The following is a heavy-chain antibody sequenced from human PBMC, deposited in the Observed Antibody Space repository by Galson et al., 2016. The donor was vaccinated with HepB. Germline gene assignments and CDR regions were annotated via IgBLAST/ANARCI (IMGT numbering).Heavy chain of an antibody. J-gene: IGHJ4*02. CDR3: ARSGGATDCYLFDN. CDR2: IYHDGDT. Sequence: SETLSLTCAVSGYSISSGYRWGWIRQPPGKGLEWIANIYHDGDTYYDPSLKSRATASVDTSKNQFSLRLTSVTAADTAVYYCARSGGATDCYLFDNWGQGALVIGSS. CDR1: GYSISSGYR. D-gene: IGHD2-21*02. V-gene: IGHV4-38-2*01.